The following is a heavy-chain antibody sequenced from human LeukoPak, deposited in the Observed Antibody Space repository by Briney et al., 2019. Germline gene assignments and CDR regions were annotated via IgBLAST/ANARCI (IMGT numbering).Heavy chain of an antibody. CDR3: ASPNPLVVITDAFDI. CDR1: GGSISSYY. J-gene: IGHJ3*02. CDR2: IYTSGST. D-gene: IGHD3-22*01. Sequence: PSETLSLTCTVSGGSISSYYWSWIRQPAGKGLEWIGRIYTSGSTNYNPSLKSRVTMSVDTSKNQFSLKLSPVTAADTAVYYCASPNPLVVITDAFDIWGQGTMVTVSS. V-gene: IGHV4-4*07.